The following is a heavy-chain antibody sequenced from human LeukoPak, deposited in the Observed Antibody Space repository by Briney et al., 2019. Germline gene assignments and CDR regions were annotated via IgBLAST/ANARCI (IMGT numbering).Heavy chain of an antibody. V-gene: IGHV3-23*01. CDR3: AKTGSTVTALNWFDP. CDR2: ISRSGGGT. D-gene: IGHD4-17*01. CDR1: GFTFSTNA. J-gene: IGHJ5*02. Sequence: GGSLRLSCAASGFTFSTNAMSWVRQAPGKGLEWVSGISRSGGGTYYADSVKGRFTISRDNSKNTLYLQMNSLRGEDTAVYYCAKTGSTVTALNWFDPWGQGTLVTVSS.